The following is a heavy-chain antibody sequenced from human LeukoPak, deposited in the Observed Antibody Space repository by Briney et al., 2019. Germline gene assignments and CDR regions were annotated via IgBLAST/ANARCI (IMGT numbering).Heavy chain of an antibody. CDR2: IYTSGST. CDR3: ARAYSSSSGRPFDY. CDR1: GGSISSYY. V-gene: IGHV4-4*07. J-gene: IGHJ4*02. D-gene: IGHD6-6*01. Sequence: SETLSLTCTVSGGSISSYYWSWIRQPAGKGLEWIGRIYTSGSTNYNPSLKSRVTMSVDTSKNQFSLNLTSVTAADTAVYYCARAYSSSSGRPFDYWGQGTLVTVSS.